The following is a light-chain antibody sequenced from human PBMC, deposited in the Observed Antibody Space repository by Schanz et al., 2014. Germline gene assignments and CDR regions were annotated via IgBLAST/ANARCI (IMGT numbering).Light chain of an antibody. Sequence: QSVLTQPASVSGSPGQSITISCTGTSSDVGGYNFVSWYQQHPGKAPKLMIHDVSNRPSGVSNRFSGSKSGNTASLTVSGLQAEDEADYYCISYTSSRTKGVFGGGTKLTVL. CDR1: SSDVGGYNF. CDR3: ISYTSSRTKGV. V-gene: IGLV2-14*01. CDR2: DVS. J-gene: IGLJ3*02.